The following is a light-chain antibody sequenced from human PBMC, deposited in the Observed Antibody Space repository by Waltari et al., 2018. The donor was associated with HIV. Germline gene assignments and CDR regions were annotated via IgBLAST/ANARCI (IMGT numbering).Light chain of an antibody. CDR2: TTS. Sequence: IQLTQSPSSLSAYVGARVTITCRASQSISIYLNWYQQTPGKAPKLLIYTTSSLQSGVPSRFSGSGSGTEFTLIISSLQPEDFATYFCQQSNSIPLTFGGGTKVEIK. J-gene: IGKJ4*01. V-gene: IGKV1-39*01. CDR1: QSISIY. CDR3: QQSNSIPLT.